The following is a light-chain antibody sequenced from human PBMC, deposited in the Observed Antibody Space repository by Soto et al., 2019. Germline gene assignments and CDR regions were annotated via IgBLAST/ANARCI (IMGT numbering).Light chain of an antibody. CDR1: QSVSRY. CDR3: HHRGSWPPA. J-gene: IGKJ3*01. CDR2: DAS. Sequence: EIVLTQSPATLSLSPGERATLSCRASQSVSRYLAWYQQKPGQAPRLLIYDASNRATGIPARFSGGGSGTAFTLTLSSLEPDDFAVDYWHHRGSWPPAFGAGTKVDLK. V-gene: IGKV3-11*01.